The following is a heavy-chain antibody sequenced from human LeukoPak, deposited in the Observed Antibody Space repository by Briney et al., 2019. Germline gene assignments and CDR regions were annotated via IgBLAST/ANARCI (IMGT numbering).Heavy chain of an antibody. CDR1: GFTVSSTY. CDR2: IYSGGDT. V-gene: IGHV3-66*01. D-gene: IGHD3-10*01. Sequence: GGSLRLSCAASGFTVSSTYMSWVRQAPGKGLEWVSVIYSGGDTYYADSVSGRFTISRDNSKNTLYLQMNSLRAEDTAVYYCARDLYYGSGGYYFDYWGQGSLVTVSS. J-gene: IGHJ4*02. CDR3: ARDLYYGSGGYYFDY.